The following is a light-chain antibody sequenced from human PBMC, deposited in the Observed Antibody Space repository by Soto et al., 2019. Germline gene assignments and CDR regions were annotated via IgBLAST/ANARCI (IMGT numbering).Light chain of an antibody. V-gene: IGLV1-40*01. J-gene: IGLJ1*01. CDR2: DNN. Sequence: QSVLTQPPSVSGAPGQRVTISCTGSSSNIGAGYDIHWYQHLPGTAPKLLISDNNNRPSGVPDRFSASKSGTSASLAITGLQAEDEADYYCRSYDNSLRYVFGTGTKLTVL. CDR1: SSNIGAGYD. CDR3: RSYDNSLRYV.